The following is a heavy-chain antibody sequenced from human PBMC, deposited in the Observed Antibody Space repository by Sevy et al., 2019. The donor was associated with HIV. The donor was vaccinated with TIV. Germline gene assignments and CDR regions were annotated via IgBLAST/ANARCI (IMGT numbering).Heavy chain of an antibody. V-gene: IGHV3-23*01. Sequence: GGSLRLSCTVSGFSLSTYAMTWVRQTSGKGLEWVSSISDSGTSTYYADSVMGRFTISRDTSQNTLFLQMNSLRAEDTALYFCARDSGGSTVDTLQYWGQGTLVSVSS. CDR1: GFSLSTYA. D-gene: IGHD4-17*01. J-gene: IGHJ4*02. CDR2: ISDSGTST. CDR3: ARDSGGSTVDTLQY.